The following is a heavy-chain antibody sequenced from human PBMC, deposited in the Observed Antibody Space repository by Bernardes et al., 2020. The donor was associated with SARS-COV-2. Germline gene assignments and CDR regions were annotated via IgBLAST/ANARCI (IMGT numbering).Heavy chain of an antibody. CDR2: INHSGST. CDR3: ARGRKDIVLVPAVKGRFDY. J-gene: IGHJ4*02. V-gene: IGHV4-34*01. D-gene: IGHD2-2*01. Sequence: SETLSLTCAVYGGAFSGYYWSWIRQPPGKGLEWIGEINHSGSTNYNPSLKSRVIISVDTSKNQFSLKLSSVTAADTAVYYCARGRKDIVLVPAVKGRFDYWGQGTLVTVSS. CDR1: GGAFSGYY.